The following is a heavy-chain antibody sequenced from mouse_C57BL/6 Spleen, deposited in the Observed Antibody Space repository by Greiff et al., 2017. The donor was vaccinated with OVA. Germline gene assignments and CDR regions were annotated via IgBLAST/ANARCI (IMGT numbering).Heavy chain of an antibody. J-gene: IGHJ2*01. V-gene: IGHV5-17*01. CDR3: ARDEDYYGSSYYFDY. CDR1: GFTFSDYG. CDR2: ISSGSSTI. D-gene: IGHD1-1*01. Sequence: EVMLVESGGGLVKPGGSLKLSCAASGFTFSDYGMHWVRQAPEKGLEWVAYISSGSSTIYYADTVKGRFTISRDNAKNTLFLQMTSLRSEDTAMYYCARDEDYYGSSYYFDYWGQGTTLTVSS.